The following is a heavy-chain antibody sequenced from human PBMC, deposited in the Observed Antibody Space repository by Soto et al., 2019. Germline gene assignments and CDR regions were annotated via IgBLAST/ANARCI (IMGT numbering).Heavy chain of an antibody. CDR1: GGSTSSGDYY. D-gene: IGHD5-18*01. Sequence: LQTMSLTSTVSGGSTSSGDYYWSWNRQHPGKGLEWIGYIYYSGSTYYNPSLKSRVTISVDTSKNQFSLKLSSVTAADTAVYYCARGYGRNFDYWGQGTLVTV. V-gene: IGHV4-31*03. CDR2: IYYSGST. CDR3: ARGYGRNFDY. J-gene: IGHJ4*02.